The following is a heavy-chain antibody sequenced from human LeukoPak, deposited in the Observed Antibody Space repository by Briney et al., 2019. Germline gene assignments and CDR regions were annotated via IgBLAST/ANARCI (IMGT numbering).Heavy chain of an antibody. CDR2: IRYDGSDK. J-gene: IGHJ6*03. V-gene: IGHV3-30*02. D-gene: IGHD2-15*01. Sequence: PGGSLRLSCAASEFTFSRYGMHWVRQAPGKGLEWVAFIRYDGSDKYYADSVKGRFTISRDNSKNALYLQMNSLRAEDTAVYYCASTLCSGDNCYFDYYYYMDVWGKGTTVTISS. CDR1: EFTFSRYG. CDR3: ASTLCSGDNCYFDYYYYMDV.